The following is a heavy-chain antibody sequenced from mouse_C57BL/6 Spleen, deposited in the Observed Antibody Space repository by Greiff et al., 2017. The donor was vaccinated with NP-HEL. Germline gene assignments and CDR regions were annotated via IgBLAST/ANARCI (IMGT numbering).Heavy chain of an antibody. CDR1: GFTFSDYG. D-gene: IGHD3-3*01. V-gene: IGHV5-17*01. J-gene: IGHJ2*01. Sequence: EVKLVESGGGLVKPGGSLKLSCAASGFTFSDYGMHWVRQAPEKGLEWVAYISSGSSTIYYADTVKGRFPISRDNAKNTLFLQMTSLRSEDTAMYHCARKGTDPYFDYWGQGTTLTVSS. CDR3: ARKGTDPYFDY. CDR2: ISSGSSTI.